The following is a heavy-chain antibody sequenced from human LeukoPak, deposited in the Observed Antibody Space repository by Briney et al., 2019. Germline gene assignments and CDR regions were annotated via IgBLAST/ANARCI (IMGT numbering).Heavy chain of an antibody. CDR3: ARNGGSTSLLWDNWFDP. Sequence: SETLSLTCTVSGGSISSYYWSWIRQPPGKGLEWIGYIYYSGSTNYNPSLKSRVTISVDTSKNQFSLKLSSVTAADTAVYYCARNGGSTSLLWDNWFDPWGQGTLVTVSS. V-gene: IGHV4-59*01. CDR1: GGSISSYY. CDR2: IYYSGST. D-gene: IGHD3-10*01. J-gene: IGHJ5*02.